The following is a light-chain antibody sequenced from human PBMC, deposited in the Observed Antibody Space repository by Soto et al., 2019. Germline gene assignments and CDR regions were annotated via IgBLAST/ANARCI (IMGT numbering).Light chain of an antibody. V-gene: IGLV3-21*04. CDR1: NIGSKG. J-gene: IGLJ7*01. CDR2: YDS. CDR3: QVWDSSSDHAV. Sequence: SYELTQPPSVSVAPGKTARITCGGNNIGSKGVHWYQQKPGQAPVLVIYYDSDRPSGIPERFSGSNSGNTATLTISRVEAGDEDDDYCQVWDSSSDHAVFGGGTQLTVL.